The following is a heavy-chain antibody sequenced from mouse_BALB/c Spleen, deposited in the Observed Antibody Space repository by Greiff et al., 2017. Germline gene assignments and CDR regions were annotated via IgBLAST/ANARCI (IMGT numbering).Heavy chain of an antibody. CDR3: ARGYDGYYGFAY. CDR2: IDPSDSYT. V-gene: IGHV1-69*02. CDR1: GYTFTSYW. J-gene: IGHJ3*01. D-gene: IGHD2-3*01. Sequence: QVQLQQPGAELVKPGASVKMSCKASGYTFTSYWMHWVKQRPGQGLEWIGVIDPSDSYTSYNQKFKGKATLTVDKSSNTAYMQLSSLTSEDSAVYYCARGYDGYYGFAYWGQGTLVTVSA.